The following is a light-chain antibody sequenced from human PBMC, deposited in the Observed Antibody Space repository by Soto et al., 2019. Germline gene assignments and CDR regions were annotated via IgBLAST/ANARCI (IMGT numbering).Light chain of an antibody. CDR2: GAS. CDR1: QSVSSNF. Sequence: ENVLTQSPGTLSLSPGERATLSCRASQSVSSNFLAWYQQKPGQAPRLLIYGASNRATGIPDRFSGSGSGTDFTLTISRLEPEDFAVYYCRQYDSSPRTFGQGTKVDIK. J-gene: IGKJ1*01. CDR3: RQYDSSPRT. V-gene: IGKV3-20*01.